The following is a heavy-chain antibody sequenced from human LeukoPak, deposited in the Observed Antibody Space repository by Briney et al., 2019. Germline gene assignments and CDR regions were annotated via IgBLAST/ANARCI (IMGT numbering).Heavy chain of an antibody. D-gene: IGHD3-22*01. V-gene: IGHV5-51*01. CDR2: IYPGDSDT. CDR1: GYSFTSYW. Sequence: GESLKISCKGSGYSFTSYWIGWVRQMPGKGLEWMGIIYPGDSDTRYSPSFQGQVTISADKSISTAYLQWSSLKASDTAMYYCARPRRDYYDSSGYPYAFDIRGQGTMVTVSS. CDR3: ARPRRDYYDSSGYPYAFDI. J-gene: IGHJ3*02.